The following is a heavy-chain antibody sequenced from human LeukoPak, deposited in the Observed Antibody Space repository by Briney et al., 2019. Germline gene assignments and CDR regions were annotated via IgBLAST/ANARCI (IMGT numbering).Heavy chain of an antibody. D-gene: IGHD1-26*01. CDR3: ARDHSGNWFDP. Sequence: GASVKVSCKASGYTFISYGVTWVRQAPGQGLEWMGWISPYNANTNYAQKLQGRVTMTTDTITTTAYMELRSLRSDDTAVYYCARDHSGNWFDPWGQGTLVTVSS. J-gene: IGHJ5*02. CDR2: ISPYNANT. CDR1: GYTFISYG. V-gene: IGHV1-18*01.